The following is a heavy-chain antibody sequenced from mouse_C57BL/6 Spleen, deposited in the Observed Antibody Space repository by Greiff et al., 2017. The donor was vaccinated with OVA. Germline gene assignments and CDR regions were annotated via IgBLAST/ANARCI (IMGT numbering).Heavy chain of an antibody. V-gene: IGHV14-3*01. D-gene: IGHD1-1*01. CDR3: ARDYGSSYGWFAY. CDR1: GFNIKNTY. Sequence: SVAELVRPGASVKLSCTASGFNIKNTYMHWVKQRPEQGLEWIGRIDPANGNTKYAPKFQGKATITADTSSNAAYLQLSSLTSEDTAIYYCARDYGSSYGWFAYWGQGTLVTVSA. J-gene: IGHJ3*01. CDR2: IDPANGNT.